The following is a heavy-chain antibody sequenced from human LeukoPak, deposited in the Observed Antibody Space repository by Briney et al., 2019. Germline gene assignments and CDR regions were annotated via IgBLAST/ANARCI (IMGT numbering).Heavy chain of an antibody. CDR2: INSDGSST. CDR3: ARGYSSSWYYHYYYYMDV. V-gene: IGHV3-74*01. CDR1: GFTFSSYW. J-gene: IGHJ6*03. Sequence: PGGSLRLSCAASGFTFSSYWMHWVRQAPGKGLVWVSRINSDGSSTSYADSVKGRFTISRDKSKNTLYLQMNSLRAEDTAVYYCARGYSSSWYYHYYYYMDVWGKGTTVTISS. D-gene: IGHD6-13*01.